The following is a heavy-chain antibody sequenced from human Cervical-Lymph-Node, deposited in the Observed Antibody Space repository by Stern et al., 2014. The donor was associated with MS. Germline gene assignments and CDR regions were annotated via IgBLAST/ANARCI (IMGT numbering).Heavy chain of an antibody. V-gene: IGHV2-70*04. CDR2: IDLDDDR. CDR3: ARSPPYYEFWNDYYYFDY. J-gene: IGHJ4*02. CDR1: GFSLSTSGMR. D-gene: IGHD3-3*01. Sequence: QVTLKESGPALVKPTQTLTLTCTFSGFSLSTSGMRVSWIRQPPGKALEWLARIDLDDDRFYSTSLKTRLTNSKDTSKNQVVLTMTNMDPVDTATYYCARSPPYYEFWNDYYYFDYWGQGTLVAVSS.